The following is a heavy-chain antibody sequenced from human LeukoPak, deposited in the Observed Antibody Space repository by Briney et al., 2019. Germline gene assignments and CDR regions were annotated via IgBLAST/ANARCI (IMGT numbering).Heavy chain of an antibody. D-gene: IGHD2-21*02. V-gene: IGHV1-69*04. Sequence: SVKVSCKASGGAFSSYAISWVRQAPGQGLEWMGRIIPILGIANYAQKFQGRVTITADKSTSTAYMELSSLRSEDTAVYYCARDRHPPFCGGDCYYAFDIWGQGTMVTVSS. J-gene: IGHJ3*02. CDR2: IIPILGIA. CDR1: GGAFSSYA. CDR3: ARDRHPPFCGGDCYYAFDI.